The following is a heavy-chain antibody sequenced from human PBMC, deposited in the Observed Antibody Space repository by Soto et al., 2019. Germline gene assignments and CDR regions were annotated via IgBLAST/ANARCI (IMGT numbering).Heavy chain of an antibody. D-gene: IGHD3-22*01. CDR1: GYRFTSYG. V-gene: IGHV1-18*01. CDR2: ISAYDDNT. Sequence: ASVKVSCKASGYRFTSYGISWVRQAPGQGLEWLGWISAYDDNTKYAQTLQGRVSMSTDTSTNTAYMELRSLRSDDTAMYYCARGGYYDSSGSRNYHYYGMDVWGQGTTVTVSS. CDR3: ARGGYYDSSGSRNYHYYGMDV. J-gene: IGHJ6*02.